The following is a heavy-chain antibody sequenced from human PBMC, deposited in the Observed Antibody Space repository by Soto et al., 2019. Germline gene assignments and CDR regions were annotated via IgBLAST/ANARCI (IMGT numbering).Heavy chain of an antibody. CDR2: IYHSGTT. CDR1: GASITGIDW. J-gene: IGHJ4*02. V-gene: IGHV4-4*02. CDR3: VRMSVVGYFEY. D-gene: IGHD3-22*01. Sequence: QVHLQESGPGLVKHSGTLSLTCTVSGASITGIDWLRWVRQTPEKGLEWIGEIYHSGTTNYHPSLKSRVTISQDKSKNQFSLNLTSVTDADTAVYSCVRMSVVGYFEYWGRGSLVTVSS.